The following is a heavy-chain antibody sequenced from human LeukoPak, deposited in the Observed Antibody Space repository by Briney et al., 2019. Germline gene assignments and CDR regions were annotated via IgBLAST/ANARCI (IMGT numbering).Heavy chain of an antibody. CDR1: GFTFSSYA. V-gene: IGHV3-30-3*01. J-gene: IGHJ3*02. Sequence: PGRSLRLSCAASGFTFSSYAMHWVRQAPGKGREWVAVISYDGSNKYYADSVKGRFTISRDNSKNTLYLQMNSLRAEDTAVYYCARDKGGWDSSALGAFDIWGQGTMVTVSS. CDR3: ARDKGGWDSSALGAFDI. D-gene: IGHD3-22*01. CDR2: ISYDGSNK.